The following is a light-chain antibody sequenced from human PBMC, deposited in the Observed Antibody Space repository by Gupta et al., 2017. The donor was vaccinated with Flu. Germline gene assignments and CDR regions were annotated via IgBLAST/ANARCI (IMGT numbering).Light chain of an antibody. CDR2: SVS. J-gene: IGKJ2*03. Sequence: DIQMTQSPSSLSASVGDRVTITCRASQNINKYLNWYQQRPGKAPEVLVYSVSSLQTGVPSRFSGSGSGTQFPLTISSLQPADFATYYCLQTYSIPHSFGQGTKLEV. CDR3: LQTYSIPHS. V-gene: IGKV1-39*01. CDR1: QNINKY.